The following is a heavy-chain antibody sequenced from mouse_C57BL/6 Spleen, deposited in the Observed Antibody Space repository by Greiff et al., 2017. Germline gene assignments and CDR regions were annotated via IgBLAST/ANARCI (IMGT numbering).Heavy chain of an antibody. CDR1: GYTFTSYW. D-gene: IGHD1-1*01. J-gene: IGHJ4*01. CDR2: IDPSDSET. CDR3: ALTTVVATRSYAMDY. V-gene: IGHV1-52*01. Sequence: QVQLKQPGAELVRPGSSVKLSCKASGYTFTSYWMHWVKQRPIQGLEWIGNIDPSDSETHYNQKFKDKATLTVDKSSSTAYMQLSSLTSEDSAVYYCALTTVVATRSYAMDYWGQGTSVTVSS.